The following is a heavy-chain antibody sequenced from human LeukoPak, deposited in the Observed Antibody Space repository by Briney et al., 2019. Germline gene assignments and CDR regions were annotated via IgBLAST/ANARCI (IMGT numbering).Heavy chain of an antibody. V-gene: IGHV3-23*01. Sequence: GGSLRLSCAASGFTFSSYAMSWVRQAPGQGLEWVSAISGSGGSTYYADSVKGRFTISRDNSKNTLYLQMNSLRAEDTAVYYCAKSYRSSGWYFDYWGQGTLVTVSS. CDR1: GFTFSSYA. CDR3: AKSYRSSGWYFDY. J-gene: IGHJ4*02. D-gene: IGHD6-19*01. CDR2: ISGSGGST.